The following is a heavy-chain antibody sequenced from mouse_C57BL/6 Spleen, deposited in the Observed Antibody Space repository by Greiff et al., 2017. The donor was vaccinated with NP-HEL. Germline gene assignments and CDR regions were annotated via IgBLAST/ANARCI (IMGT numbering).Heavy chain of an antibody. D-gene: IGHD1-1*01. CDR2: IYPGDGDT. V-gene: IGHV1-80*01. CDR1: GYAFSSYW. J-gene: IGHJ2*01. CDR3: ARDAPIITTVVATDYFDD. Sequence: VQGVESGAELVKPGASVKISCKASGYAFSSYWMNWVKQRPGKGLEWIGQIYPGDGDTNYNGKFKGKATLTADKSSSTAYMQLSSLTSEDSAVYFCARDAPIITTVVATDYFDDWGQGTTLTVSS.